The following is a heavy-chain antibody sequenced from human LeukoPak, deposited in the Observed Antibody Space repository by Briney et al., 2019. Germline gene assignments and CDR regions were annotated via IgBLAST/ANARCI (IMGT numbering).Heavy chain of an antibody. CDR2: IYHSGST. CDR3: ARVMYGDYAFDY. D-gene: IGHD4-17*01. J-gene: IGHJ4*02. V-gene: IGHV4-30-2*01. Sequence: SETLSLTCAASGGSISSGGYSWSWIRQPPGKGLEWIGYIYHSGSTYYNPSLKSRVTISVDRSKNQFSLKLSSVTAADTAVYYCARVMYGDYAFDYWGQGTLVTVSS. CDR1: GGSISSGGYS.